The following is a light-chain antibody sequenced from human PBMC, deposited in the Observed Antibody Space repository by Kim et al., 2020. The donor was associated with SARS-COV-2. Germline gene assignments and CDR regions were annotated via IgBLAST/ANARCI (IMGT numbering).Light chain of an antibody. Sequence: GQSITSSCTGTNNDVGGFDLVSWYQQHPGKVPKLIIYDVTNRPSGVSNRFSASKSDNTASLTISGLQAEDEADYYCSSYTSASTVMFGGGTQLTVL. J-gene: IGLJ3*02. CDR3: SSYTSASTVM. CDR2: DVT. V-gene: IGLV2-14*03. CDR1: NNDVGGFDL.